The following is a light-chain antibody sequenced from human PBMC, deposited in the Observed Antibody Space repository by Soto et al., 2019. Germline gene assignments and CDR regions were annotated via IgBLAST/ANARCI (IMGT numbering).Light chain of an antibody. Sequence: EIVLTQSPGTLSLSPGERATLSCRASQSVSNNYLAWYQQKPGQAPRLLVFDASKRPNGIPDRFSGSGSGTDLTLTISRLEPEDFGVYYCQQYGTSPTRTFGQGTKVDIK. V-gene: IGKV3-20*01. J-gene: IGKJ1*01. CDR2: DAS. CDR1: QSVSNNY. CDR3: QQYGTSPTRT.